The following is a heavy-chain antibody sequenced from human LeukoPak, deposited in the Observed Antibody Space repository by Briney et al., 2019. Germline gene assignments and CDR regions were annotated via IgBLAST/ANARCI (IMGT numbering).Heavy chain of an antibody. CDR3: ARAPSGWDAFDI. CDR1: DGSISSYY. CDR2: IYYSGST. V-gene: IGHV4-59*01. Sequence: SETLSLTCTVSDGSISSYYWSWIRQPPGKGLEWIGYIYYSGSTNYNPSLKSRVTMSVDTSKTQFSLKLSSVTAADTAVYYCARAPSGWDAFDIWCQGTMVTVSS. D-gene: IGHD6-19*01. J-gene: IGHJ3*02.